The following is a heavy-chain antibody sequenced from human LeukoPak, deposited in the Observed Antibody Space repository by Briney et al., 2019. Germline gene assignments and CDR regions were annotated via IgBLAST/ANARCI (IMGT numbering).Heavy chain of an antibody. V-gene: IGHV4-61*02. Sequence: SETLSLTCTVSSGSIYSDGYYWSWIRQPAGKGLEWIGRVYSTGSANYSPSLESRVIISIDTSKNQFFLRLSSVTAADTAVYYCARVYRRDGYNYDGFDIWGQGTMVTVS. CDR2: VYSTGSA. CDR1: SGSIYSDGYY. D-gene: IGHD5-24*01. J-gene: IGHJ3*02. CDR3: ARVYRRDGYNYDGFDI.